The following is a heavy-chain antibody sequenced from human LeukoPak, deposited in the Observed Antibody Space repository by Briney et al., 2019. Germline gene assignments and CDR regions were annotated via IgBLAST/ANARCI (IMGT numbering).Heavy chain of an antibody. CDR2: ISWNSGSK. D-gene: IGHD3-22*01. Sequence: PGGSLRLSCAASGFTFDDYAMHWVRQAPGKGLEWVSGISWNSGSKHYADSVKGRFTISRDNAKNSLYLQMNSLRAEDTALYYCAKDFSSGYYYFDYWGQGTLVTVSS. V-gene: IGHV3-9*01. CDR1: GFTFDDYA. J-gene: IGHJ4*02. CDR3: AKDFSSGYYYFDY.